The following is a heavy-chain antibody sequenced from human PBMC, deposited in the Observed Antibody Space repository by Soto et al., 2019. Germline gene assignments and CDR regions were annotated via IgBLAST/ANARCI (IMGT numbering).Heavy chain of an antibody. CDR3: AEEYCGADCDLDC. CDR2: ISDGGGST. Sequence: GGSLRLSCAASGFSFSSYAMSWVRQAPGKGLEWVSSISDGGGSTNYADSVRGRFTIARDRSKNTLYLHMIGLRAQDTAVYYCAEEYCGADCDLDCWGQGALVTVSS. CDR1: GFSFSSYA. J-gene: IGHJ4*02. V-gene: IGHV3-23*01. D-gene: IGHD2-21*02.